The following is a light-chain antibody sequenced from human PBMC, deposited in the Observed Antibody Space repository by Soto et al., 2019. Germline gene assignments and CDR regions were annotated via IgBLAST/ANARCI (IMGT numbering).Light chain of an antibody. CDR1: QSITSNF. J-gene: IGKJ2*01. CDR3: QQYGRSPLLYT. CDR2: GAS. Sequence: EIVLTQSPGTLSLSPGERATLSCRASQSITSNFLAWYQQKPGQAPRLLIYGASTRAAGVPDRFSGSGSGPDFNLTITRLEPEDVAVYYCQQYGRSPLLYTFGQGTKLGVK. V-gene: IGKV3-20*01.